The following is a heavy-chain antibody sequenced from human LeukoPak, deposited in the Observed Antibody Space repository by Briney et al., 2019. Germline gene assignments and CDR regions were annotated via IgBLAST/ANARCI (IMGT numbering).Heavy chain of an antibody. J-gene: IGHJ4*02. D-gene: IGHD3-9*01. V-gene: IGHV3-9*01. CDR3: AKGSYYDILTGYFDY. CDR2: ISWNSGSI. CDR1: GFTFDDYA. Sequence: GGSLRLSCAASGFTFDDYAMHWVRQAPGKGLEWVSGISWNSGSIGYADSVKGRFAISRGNAKNSLCLQMNSLRAEDTALYYCAKGSYYDILTGYFDYWGQGTLVTVSS.